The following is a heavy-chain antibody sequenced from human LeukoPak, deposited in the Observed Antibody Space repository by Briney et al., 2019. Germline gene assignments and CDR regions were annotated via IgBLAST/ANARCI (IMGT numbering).Heavy chain of an antibody. CDR1: GDSVSSNSAA. J-gene: IGHJ3*02. Sequence: SQTLSLTCAISGDSVSSNSAAWNWIRQSPSRGLEWLGRTYYRSKWYNDYAVSVKSRITINPDTSKNQFSLQLNSVTPEDTAVYYCARATEERAVAGTQGAFDIWGQGTMVTVSS. CDR3: ARATEERAVAGTQGAFDI. CDR2: TYYRSKWYN. D-gene: IGHD6-19*01. V-gene: IGHV6-1*01.